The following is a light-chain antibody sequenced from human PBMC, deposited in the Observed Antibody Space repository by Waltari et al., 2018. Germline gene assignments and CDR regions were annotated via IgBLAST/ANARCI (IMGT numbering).Light chain of an antibody. V-gene: IGKV1-33*01. CDR2: DAS. CDR1: RDINNF. J-gene: IGKJ2*01. Sequence: DIQMTQSPSSLSASVGDRVTISCQASRDINNFLNWYQQKPGKAPTLLIYDASNLEIGVPSRFSGRGSGTHFTLTITNVQPEDVATYYCQLYDDFPPYTFGQGTKSDIK. CDR3: QLYDDFPPYT.